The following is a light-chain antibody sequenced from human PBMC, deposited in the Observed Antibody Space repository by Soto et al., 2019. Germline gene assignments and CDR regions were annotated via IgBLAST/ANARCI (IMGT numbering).Light chain of an antibody. CDR2: EVN. CDR3: SSYVGSNTRV. CDR1: SSDVGGYNY. J-gene: IGLJ2*01. V-gene: IGLV2-8*01. Sequence: QSVLTQPPSASGSPGQSVTISCTGTSSDVGGYNYVSWYQQHPGKAPKLMIYEVNKRPSGVPDRFSGSKSGNTASLTVSGLQAEDEADYYCSSYVGSNTRVFGGGTKVTVL.